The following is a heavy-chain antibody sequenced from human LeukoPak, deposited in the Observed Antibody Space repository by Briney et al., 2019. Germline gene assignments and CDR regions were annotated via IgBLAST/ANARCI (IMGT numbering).Heavy chain of an antibody. CDR2: IHYSGTT. D-gene: IGHD2-2*01. Sequence: SETLSLTCTVSGGSISSSNYYWGWIRQPPGKGLEGIASIHYSGTTYYNPSLKSRVTISADTSKNHFSLNLNSVTAADTAVYYCARGPTYQPIDYWGQGTLVTVSS. J-gene: IGHJ4*02. V-gene: IGHV4-39*02. CDR3: ARGPTYQPIDY. CDR1: GGSISSSNYY.